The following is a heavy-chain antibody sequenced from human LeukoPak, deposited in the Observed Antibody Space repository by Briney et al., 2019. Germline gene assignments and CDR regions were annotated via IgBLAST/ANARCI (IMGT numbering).Heavy chain of an antibody. V-gene: IGHV3-33*01. CDR1: GFTFSSYG. Sequence: PGGSLRLSCAASGFTFSSYGMHWVRQAPGKGLEWVAVIWYDGSNKYYADSVKGRFTISRDNSKNTLYLQMNSLRAEDTAVYYCARDWGTPYGMDVWGQGTTVTVSS. CDR2: IWYDGSNK. D-gene: IGHD3-16*01. CDR3: ARDWGTPYGMDV. J-gene: IGHJ6*02.